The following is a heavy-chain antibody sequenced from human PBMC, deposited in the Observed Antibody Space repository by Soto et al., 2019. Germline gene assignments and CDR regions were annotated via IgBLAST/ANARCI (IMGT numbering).Heavy chain of an antibody. CDR3: AKGSGYDSSGIEY. Sequence: EVQLVESGGVVVQPGGSLRLSCAASGYTFYDFTMHWVRQAPGKGLAWVSLITWDGAGTYFGDSVKGRFTISRDNSKNSLYLQMNSLRTEDTALYYCAKGSGYDSSGIEYWGPGTLVTVSS. CDR1: GYTFYDFT. J-gene: IGHJ4*02. D-gene: IGHD3-22*01. CDR2: ITWDGAGT. V-gene: IGHV3-43*01.